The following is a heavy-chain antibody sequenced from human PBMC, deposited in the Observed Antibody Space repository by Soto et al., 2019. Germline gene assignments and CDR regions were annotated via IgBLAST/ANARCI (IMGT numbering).Heavy chain of an antibody. Sequence: SETLSLTCTVSGDSVISATYSWSWVRQPPGKGLEWIGYIYYSGTTYYTPSLKSRLTMSMDRANDHFSLNLTSVTAADTAVYFCARGHYYYGMDVWGQGITVTVSS. CDR1: GDSVISATYS. V-gene: IGHV4-30-2*01. CDR2: IYYSGTT. J-gene: IGHJ6*02. CDR3: ARGHYYYGMDV.